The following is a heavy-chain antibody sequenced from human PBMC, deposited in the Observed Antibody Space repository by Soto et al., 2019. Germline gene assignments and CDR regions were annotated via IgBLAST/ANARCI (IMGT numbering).Heavy chain of an antibody. V-gene: IGHV1-69*04. J-gene: IGHJ6*03. CDR2: IIPILGIA. CDR3: AREVLRCVEVPAAPCYYYYYMDV. CDR1: GGTFSSYT. Sequence: SVKVSCKASGGTFSSYTISWVRQAPGQGLEWMGRIIPILGIANYAQKFQGRVTITADKSTSTAYMELSSLRSEDTAVYYCAREVLRCVEVPAAPCYYYYYMDVWGKVTTVTVSS. D-gene: IGHD2-2*01.